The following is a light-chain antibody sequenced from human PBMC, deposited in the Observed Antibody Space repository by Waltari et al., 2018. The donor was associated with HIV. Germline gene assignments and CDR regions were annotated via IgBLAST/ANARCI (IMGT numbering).Light chain of an antibody. V-gene: IGKV3-20*01. Sequence: VLTLSSGTLSLSPGARATLSCRASQRLRGDCLAWYQQKPGQPPRLLMFGVSSRAAGVPGRFSGSGSGTDFTLTISSLEPEDFAVYYCQQYDRTPLTFGGGTRVEIK. J-gene: IGKJ4*01. CDR3: QQYDRTPLT. CDR1: QRLRGDC. CDR2: GVS.